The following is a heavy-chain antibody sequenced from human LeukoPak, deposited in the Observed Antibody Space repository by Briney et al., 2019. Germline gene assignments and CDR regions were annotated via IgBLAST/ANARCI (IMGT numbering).Heavy chain of an antibody. D-gene: IGHD4/OR15-4a*01. CDR3: AREKYGGQATFDY. CDR1: GGTFSSYA. CDR2: IIPIFGTA. J-gene: IGHJ4*02. V-gene: IGHV1-69*01. Sequence: SVKVSCKASGGTFSSYAISWVRQAPGQGLEWMGGIIPIFGTANYAQKFQGRVTITADESMSTAYMELSSLRSEDTAVYYCAREKYGGQATFDYWGQGTLVTVSS.